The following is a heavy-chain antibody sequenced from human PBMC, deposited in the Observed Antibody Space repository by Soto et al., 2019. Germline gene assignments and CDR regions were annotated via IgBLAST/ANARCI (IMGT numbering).Heavy chain of an antibody. J-gene: IGHJ5*02. Sequence: LRLSCAASGFPFSVYAMAWVRQAPGKGLEWVSTIADTIGTSYYADSVKGRFTLSRDNSKNTLYLQMNSLRAEDTAVYYCAKGWGGVRGAYDPWGQGTLVTVSS. CDR2: IADTIGTS. D-gene: IGHD3-10*01. CDR3: AKGWGGVRGAYDP. V-gene: IGHV3-23*01. CDR1: GFPFSVYA.